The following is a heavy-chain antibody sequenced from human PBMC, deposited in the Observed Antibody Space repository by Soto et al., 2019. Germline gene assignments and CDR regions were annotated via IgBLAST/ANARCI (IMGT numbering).Heavy chain of an antibody. CDR3: ARSHTEASPAHERHYDL. CDR1: GFIFTSYT. CDR2: ISPNSDYI. D-gene: IGHD2-15*01. J-gene: IGHJ2*01. V-gene: IGHV3-21*06. Sequence: GGSLRLSCAASGFIFTSYTMNWVRQAPGRGLEWVSSISPNSDYIYDSDSVKGRFTISRDNAKYSLFLQMNILRHEDTDVYYCARSHTEASPAHERHYDLWGRGTLVT.